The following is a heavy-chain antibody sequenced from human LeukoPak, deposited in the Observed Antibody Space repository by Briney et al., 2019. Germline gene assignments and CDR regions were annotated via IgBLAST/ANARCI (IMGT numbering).Heavy chain of an antibody. Sequence: ASVKVSCKASGYTFTGYYMHWVRQAPGQGPEWMGWINPNSGGTNYAQKFQGRVTMTRDTSISTAYMELSRLRSDDTAVYYCARDLTGLDAFDIWGQGTMVTVSS. CDR3: ARDLTGLDAFDI. D-gene: IGHD7-27*01. J-gene: IGHJ3*02. CDR2: INPNSGGT. V-gene: IGHV1-2*02. CDR1: GYTFTGYY.